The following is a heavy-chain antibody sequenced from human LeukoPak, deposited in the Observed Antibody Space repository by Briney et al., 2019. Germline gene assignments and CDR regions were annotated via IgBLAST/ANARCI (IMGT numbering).Heavy chain of an antibody. CDR2: ISSSSSTI. V-gene: IGHV3-48*04. Sequence: GGSLRLSCAASGFTFSSYSMDWVRQAPGKGLEWVSYISSSSSTIYYADSVKGRFTISRDNAKNSLYLQMNSLRAEDTAVYYCARDYYDSSGYYVFDYWGQGTLVTVSS. D-gene: IGHD3-22*01. CDR3: ARDYYDSSGYYVFDY. J-gene: IGHJ4*02. CDR1: GFTFSSYS.